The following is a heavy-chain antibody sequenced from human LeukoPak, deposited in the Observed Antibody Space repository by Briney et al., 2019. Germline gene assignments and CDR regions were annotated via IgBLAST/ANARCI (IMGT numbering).Heavy chain of an antibody. CDR2: ISYDGSNK. CDR1: GFTFSSYA. D-gene: IGHD2-15*01. J-gene: IGHJ3*02. CDR3: ARDTRWFDAFDI. V-gene: IGHV3-30*04. Sequence: GRSLRLSCAASGFTFSSYAMHWVRQAPGKGLEWVAVISYDGSNKYYADSVKGRFTISRDNSKNTLYLQMNSLRTEDTAVYYCARDTRWFDAFDIWGQGTMVTVSS.